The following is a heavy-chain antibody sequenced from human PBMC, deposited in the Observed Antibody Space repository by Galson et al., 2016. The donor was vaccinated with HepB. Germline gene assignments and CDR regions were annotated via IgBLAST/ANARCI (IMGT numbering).Heavy chain of an antibody. CDR3: AKDAATAVKEAFDI. CDR1: GFPFSHYA. D-gene: IGHD4-23*01. V-gene: IGHV3-23*01. Sequence: SLRLSCAASGFPFSHYAMNWVRQAPGKGLEWVSAIGGAGGTTYYADSVKGRFTISRDNSKNTLYLQMNSLGAEDTALYYCAKDAATAVKEAFDIWGQGTMVTVSP. CDR2: IGGAGGTT. J-gene: IGHJ3*02.